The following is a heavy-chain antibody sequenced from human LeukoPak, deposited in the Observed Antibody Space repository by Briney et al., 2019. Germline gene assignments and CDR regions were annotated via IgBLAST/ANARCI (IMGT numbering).Heavy chain of an antibody. CDR1: GGSISSYY. CDR3: ASVHLYRSSWYGIDY. J-gene: IGHJ4*02. V-gene: IGHV4-59*01. CDR2: IYYSGST. D-gene: IGHD6-13*01. Sequence: SETLTLTCTVSGGSISSYYWSWIRQPPGKGLEWLGYIYYSGSTNYNPSLKSRVTMSVDTSKNQFSLKLSSVTAADTALYYCASVHLYRSSWYGIDYWGQGTLVTVSS.